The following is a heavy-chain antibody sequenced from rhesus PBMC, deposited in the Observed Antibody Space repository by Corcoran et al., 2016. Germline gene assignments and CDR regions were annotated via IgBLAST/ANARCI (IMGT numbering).Heavy chain of an antibody. CDR2: ISSDGRNK. CDR1: GFTFSIYG. CDR3: TRFDV. J-gene: IGHJ5-1*01. Sequence: EVQLVEAGGGLVQPGGSLSLSCAASGFTFSIYGIHWVRQAPGKGLEWAAVISSDGRNKYYADSVKDRFTISRDNSNNILYLQMNNLKLEDTAVYYCTRFDVWGPGVVVTVSS. V-gene: IGHV3-54*02.